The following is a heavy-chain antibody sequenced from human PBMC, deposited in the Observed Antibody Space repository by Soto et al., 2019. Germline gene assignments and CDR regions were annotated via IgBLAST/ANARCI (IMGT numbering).Heavy chain of an antibody. CDR1: GFTFSSYA. CDR2: ISGSGGST. V-gene: IGHV3-23*01. Sequence: GGSLRLSCAASGFTFSSYAMSWVRQAPGKGLEWVSAISGSGGSTYYADSVKGRFTISRDNSKNTLYLQRNSLRAEDTAVYYCAKDCTNGVCYLFDPWGQGTLVTVSS. D-gene: IGHD2-8*01. J-gene: IGHJ5*02. CDR3: AKDCTNGVCYLFDP.